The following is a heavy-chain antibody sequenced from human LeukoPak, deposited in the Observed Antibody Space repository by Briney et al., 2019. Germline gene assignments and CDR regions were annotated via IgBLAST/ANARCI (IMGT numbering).Heavy chain of an antibody. V-gene: IGHV3-23*01. J-gene: IGHJ4*02. CDR3: ARATAGTFYQFDY. Sequence: GGSLRLSCAASGFTFSSYAMSWVRQAPGKGLEWVSAISGSGGSTYYADSVKGRFTISRDNSKNTLYLQMNSLRAEDTAIYYCARATAGTFYQFDYWGRGTLVTVSS. CDR1: GFTFSSYA. D-gene: IGHD3-16*01. CDR2: ISGSGGST.